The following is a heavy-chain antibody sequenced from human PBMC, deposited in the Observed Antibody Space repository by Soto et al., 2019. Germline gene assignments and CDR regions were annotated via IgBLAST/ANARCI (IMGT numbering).Heavy chain of an antibody. D-gene: IGHD1-26*01. CDR1: GFTFSSYA. V-gene: IGHV3-23*01. J-gene: IGHJ4*02. CDR2: ISGSGGST. Sequence: EVQLLESGGALVQPGGSLRLSCAASGFTFSSYAMRWVRQAPVKGLEWVSAISGSGGSTYYADSVKGRFTISRDNSKNTLYLQMNSLRAEDKAVDYCARRGSGSYYDYWGQGTLVTVSS. CDR3: ARRGSGSYYDY.